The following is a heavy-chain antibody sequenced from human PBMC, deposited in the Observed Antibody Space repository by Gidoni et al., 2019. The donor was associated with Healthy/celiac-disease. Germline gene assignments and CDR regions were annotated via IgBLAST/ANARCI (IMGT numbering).Heavy chain of an antibody. V-gene: IGHV3-23*01. CDR2: ISGSGGST. CDR1: GFTFSSYA. Sequence: EVQLLESGGGLVQPGGSLRLSCAASGFTFSSYAMSWVRQAPGKGLEWVSAISGSGGSTYYADSVKGRFTNSRDNSKNTLYLQMNSLRAEDTAVYYCAKNVVPAAIGGNYFDYWGQGTLVTVSS. J-gene: IGHJ4*02. D-gene: IGHD2-2*01. CDR3: AKNVVPAAIGGNYFDY.